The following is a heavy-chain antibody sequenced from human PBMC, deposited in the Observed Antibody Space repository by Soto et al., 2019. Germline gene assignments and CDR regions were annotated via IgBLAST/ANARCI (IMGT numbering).Heavy chain of an antibody. J-gene: IGHJ4*02. V-gene: IGHV1-69*13. CDR2: IIPIFGTA. CDR1: SGTFISYA. Sequence: SVKVSLKASSGTFISYAISWVRQAPGQGLEWMGGIIPIFGTANYAQKFQGRVTITADESTSTAYMELSSLRSEDTAVYYCATGVEMATIWGPYYFGYWGQGTLVTVSS. D-gene: IGHD5-12*01. CDR3: ATGVEMATIWGPYYFGY.